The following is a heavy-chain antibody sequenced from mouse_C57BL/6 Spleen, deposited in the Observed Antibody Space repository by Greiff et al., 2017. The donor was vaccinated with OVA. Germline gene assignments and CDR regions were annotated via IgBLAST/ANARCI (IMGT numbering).Heavy chain of an antibody. CDR3: ARNHYYGSYYFDY. J-gene: IGHJ2*01. D-gene: IGHD1-1*01. Sequence: EVKLMESGGDLVKPGGSLKLSCEASGFTFSSYGMSWVRQTPDKRLEWVATISSGGSYTYYPDSVKGRFTISRDNAKNTLYLQMSSLKSEDSAVYYCARNHYYGSYYFDYWCQGTTLTVSS. CDR2: ISSGGSYT. CDR1: GFTFSSYG. V-gene: IGHV5-6*01.